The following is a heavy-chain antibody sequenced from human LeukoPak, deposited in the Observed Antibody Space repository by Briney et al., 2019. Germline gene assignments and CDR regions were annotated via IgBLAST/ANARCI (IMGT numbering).Heavy chain of an antibody. V-gene: IGHV4-38-2*02. CDR3: AREGLNMVRGIIPKEAWGWFDP. Sequence: SETLSLTCTVSGYSISSGYYWGWIRQPPGKGLEWIGSMYDSGRTYYSPSLKSRVTISVDTSKNQFSLKLSSVTAADTAVYYCAREGLNMVRGIIPKEAWGWFDPWGQGTLVTVSS. D-gene: IGHD3-10*01. CDR1: GYSISSGYY. J-gene: IGHJ5*02. CDR2: MYDSGRT.